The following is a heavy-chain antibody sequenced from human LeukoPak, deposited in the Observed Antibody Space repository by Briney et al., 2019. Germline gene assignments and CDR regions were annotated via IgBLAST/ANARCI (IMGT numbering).Heavy chain of an antibody. J-gene: IGHJ3*02. D-gene: IGHD3-3*01. CDR1: GYTFTSYD. CDR2: MNPNSGNT. Sequence: ASVKVSCKASGYTFTSYDINWMRQATGQGLEWWGWMNPNSGNTGYAQKFQGRVTITRNTYISTAYMELSSLRSEDTAVYYCARSYYDFWSGSDAFDIWGQGTMVTVSS. CDR3: ARSYYDFWSGSDAFDI. V-gene: IGHV1-8*03.